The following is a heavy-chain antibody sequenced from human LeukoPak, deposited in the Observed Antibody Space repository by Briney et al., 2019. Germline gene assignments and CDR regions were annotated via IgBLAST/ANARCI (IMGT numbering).Heavy chain of an antibody. CDR3: ARAPASTWASGPFAFEY. J-gene: IGHJ4*02. CDR2: ISPSGGGT. V-gene: IGHV1-2*02. D-gene: IGHD3-10*01. Sequence: GASVKVSCKAPEHTFTGSFIHWVRQAPGQGLELMGWISPSGGGTNYARKFQDRATMTRDTSINTVYMELTRLTSDDTAVYYCARAPASTWASGPFAFEYWGQGTLVTVSS. CDR1: EHTFTGSF.